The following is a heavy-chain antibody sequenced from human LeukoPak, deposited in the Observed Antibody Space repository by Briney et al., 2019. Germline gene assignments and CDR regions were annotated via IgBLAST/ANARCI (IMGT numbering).Heavy chain of an antibody. CDR2: IYWNDEK. CDR3: AHDKDYRMVV. D-gene: IGHD3-16*02. V-gene: IGHV2-5*01. J-gene: IGHJ6*02. CDR1: GISLTTGGGA. Sequence: SGPTLVNPTQTLTLTCTFSGISLTTGGGAVGWLRRPPGKALEWLALIYWNDEKRYSPSLGSRLTVTKDTSKNQVVLTMTNMDPEDAATYYCAHDKDYRMVVWGQGTTVTVSS.